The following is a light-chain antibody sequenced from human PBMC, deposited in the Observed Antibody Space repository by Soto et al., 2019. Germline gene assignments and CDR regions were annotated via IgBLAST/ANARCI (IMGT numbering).Light chain of an antibody. V-gene: IGKV1-5*01. CDR1: QSISSR. CDR3: QQYNSYSVT. CDR2: DAS. Sequence: DIQMTQSPATLSGSVVDRGTITCRASQSISSRLAWYQQKPGKAPKFLVYDASNLESGVPSRFSGSGSGTEFTLTISSLQPDDFATYYCQQYNSYSVTFGQGTKV. J-gene: IGKJ1*01.